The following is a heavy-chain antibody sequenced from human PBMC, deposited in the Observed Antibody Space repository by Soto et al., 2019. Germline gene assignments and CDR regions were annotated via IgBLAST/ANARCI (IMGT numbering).Heavy chain of an antibody. CDR2: ISGSGIVT. J-gene: IGHJ4*02. CDR1: GFTFSSYA. Sequence: PGGSLRLSCAASGFTFSSYAMTWVRQAPGKGLEWVSTISGSGIVTYYADSVQGRFTISRDSSKNTLYLQMNSLRAEDMAVYYCAKGDTPNDYWGQGTLVTVSS. D-gene: IGHD5-18*01. CDR3: AKGDTPNDY. V-gene: IGHV3-23*01.